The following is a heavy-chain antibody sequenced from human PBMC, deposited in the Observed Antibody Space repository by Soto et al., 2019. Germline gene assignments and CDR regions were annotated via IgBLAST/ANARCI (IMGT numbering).Heavy chain of an antibody. CDR2: ISTDNGNT. D-gene: IGHD3-3*01. J-gene: IGHJ6*02. CDR3: ARDQGITTFGVYSMYYYGMDV. CDR1: GYTFTSSG. Sequence: QVQLVQSGAEVKKPGASVKVSCKASGYTFTSSGIRWVRQAPGQGLEWMGWISTDNGNTNYAQHLQGRVSMTTDTSTSTAYMELRSLRSDDTAVYYCARDQGITTFGVYSMYYYGMDVWGQGTTVTVSS. V-gene: IGHV1-18*01.